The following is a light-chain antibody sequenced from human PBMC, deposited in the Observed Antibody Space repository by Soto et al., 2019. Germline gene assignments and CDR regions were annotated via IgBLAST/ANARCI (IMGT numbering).Light chain of an antibody. CDR2: GNS. J-gene: IGLJ2*01. CDR1: SSNIGTPYD. CDR3: QSYDISLSGYVI. Sequence: QSVLTQPPSVSGAPGQRVTISCTGSSSNIGTPYDVHWYQQLPGTAPKLLIYGNSNRPSGVPDRFSGSKSGTSASLAITGLQAEDEADYYCQSYDISLSGYVIFGGGTKVTVL. V-gene: IGLV1-40*01.